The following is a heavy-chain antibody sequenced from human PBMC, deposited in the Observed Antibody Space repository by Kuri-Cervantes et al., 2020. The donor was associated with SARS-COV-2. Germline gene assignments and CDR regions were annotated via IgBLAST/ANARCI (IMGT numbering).Heavy chain of an antibody. CDR3: AGEARAPXSRGWFDP. J-gene: IGHJ5*02. CDR1: XYXXPGYX. Sequence: ASVKVXXXASXYXXPGYXMHWVRQAPGQGLVWXGXINPXXXGTNYAQKFXGRVTXTKDTSIXSAYMELRXPRSAXTAVXXFAGEARAPXSRGWFDPWGQGTLVTVSS. CDR2: INPXXXGT. V-gene: IGHV1-2*02. D-gene: IGHD3-10*01.